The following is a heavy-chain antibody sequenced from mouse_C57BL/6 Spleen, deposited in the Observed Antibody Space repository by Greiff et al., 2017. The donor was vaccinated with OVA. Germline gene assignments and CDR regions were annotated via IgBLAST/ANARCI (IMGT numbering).Heavy chain of an antibody. Sequence: QVQLQQPGTELVKPGASVKLSCKASGYTFTSYWMHWVKQRPGQGLEWIGNINPSNGGTNYNEKFKSKATLTVDKSSSTAYMQLSSLTSEYSAVYYCARWGYGSSYDFDYWGQGTTLTVSS. V-gene: IGHV1-53*01. D-gene: IGHD1-1*01. CDR2: INPSNGGT. J-gene: IGHJ2*01. CDR1: GYTFTSYW. CDR3: ARWGYGSSYDFDY.